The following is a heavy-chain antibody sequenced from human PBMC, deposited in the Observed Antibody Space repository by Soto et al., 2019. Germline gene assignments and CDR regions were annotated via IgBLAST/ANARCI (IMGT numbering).Heavy chain of an antibody. Sequence: QLQLQESGSGLVKPSETLSLTCIVSNGSISSRSSYWGWIRQTPGKGLEWIGSIDYIGNTYYNPSLKSRVTISIDTSKTQFSLKMNSVTAADTAVYFCGGQDYGAKGYYFENCG. V-gene: IGHV4-39*01. CDR2: IDYIGNT. D-gene: IGHD4-17*01. CDR3: GGQDYGAKGYYFEN. J-gene: IGHJ4*01. CDR1: NGSISSRSSY.